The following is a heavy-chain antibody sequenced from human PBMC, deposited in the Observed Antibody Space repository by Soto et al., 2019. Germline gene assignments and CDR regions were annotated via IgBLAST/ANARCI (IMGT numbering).Heavy chain of an antibody. J-gene: IGHJ4*02. V-gene: IGHV1-8*01. CDR2: VNPNSGKT. D-gene: IGHD3-22*01. Sequence: ASVKVSCKASGYTFTSYDIMWVRQATGQGLEWMGWVNPNSGKTDPAQKFQGRVTMTWNTSIKTVYMELSGLRSEDTAVYYCARGYYDSSGYYTIALWGQGTQVTVSS. CDR3: ARGYYDSSGYYTIAL. CDR1: GYTFTSYD.